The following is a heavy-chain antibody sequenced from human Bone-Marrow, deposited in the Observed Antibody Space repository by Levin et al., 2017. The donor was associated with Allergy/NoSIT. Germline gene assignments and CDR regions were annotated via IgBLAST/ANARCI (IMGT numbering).Heavy chain of an antibody. CDR1: GFTFSSYW. CDR2: IKQDGSEK. Sequence: ETLSLTCAASGFTFSSYWMSWVRQAPGKGLEWVANIKQDGSEKYYVDSVKGRFTISRDNAKNSLYLQMNSLRAEDTAVYYCAREGAAGIAVAGTGLSWFDPWGQGTLVTVSS. D-gene: IGHD6-19*01. J-gene: IGHJ5*02. CDR3: AREGAAGIAVAGTGLSWFDP. V-gene: IGHV3-7*01.